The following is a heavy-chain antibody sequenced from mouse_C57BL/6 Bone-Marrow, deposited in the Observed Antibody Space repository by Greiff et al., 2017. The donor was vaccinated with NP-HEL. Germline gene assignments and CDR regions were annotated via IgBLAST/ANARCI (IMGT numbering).Heavy chain of an antibody. D-gene: IGHD1-1*01. CDR2: ISSGGDYI. Sequence: EVKVVESGEGLVKPGGSLKLSCAASGFTFSSYAMSWVRQTPEKRLEWVAYISSGGDYIYYADTVKGRFTISRANARNTLYLQMSSLKSEDTAMYYCTREVIYYYGSSPFDYWGQGTTLTVSS. CDR3: TREVIYYYGSSPFDY. CDR1: GFTFSSYA. J-gene: IGHJ2*01. V-gene: IGHV5-9-1*02.